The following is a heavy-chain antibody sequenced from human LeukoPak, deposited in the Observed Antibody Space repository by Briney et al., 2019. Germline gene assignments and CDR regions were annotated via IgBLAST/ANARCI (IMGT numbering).Heavy chain of an antibody. CDR3: TIENKDYSDDTGYYRY. J-gene: IGHJ4*02. CDR1: GFTFSNAW. Sequence: GGSLRLSCAASGFTFSNAWMTWVRQAPGKGLEWVGRLKSKSDGETADYAAPVKGRFTISRDDSKNTLYLQMNSLKTEDTAVYYCTIENKDYSDDTGYYRYWGQGTLVTVSS. D-gene: IGHD3-9*01. CDR2: LKSKSDGETA. V-gene: IGHV3-15*01.